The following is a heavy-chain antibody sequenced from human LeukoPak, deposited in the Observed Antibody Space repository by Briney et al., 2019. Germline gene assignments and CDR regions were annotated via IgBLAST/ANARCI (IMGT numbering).Heavy chain of an antibody. CDR1: GFTFSRYA. V-gene: IGHV3-23*01. J-gene: IGHJ6*03. D-gene: IGHD6-13*01. CDR3: AKGPLVAAAGSYYYYMDV. CDR2: ISGSGGST. Sequence: GGSLRLSCAASGFTFSRYAMSWVRQAPGKGLEWDSAISGSGGSTYYADSVKGRFTISRDNSKNTLYLQMNSLRAEDTAVYYCAKGPLVAAAGSYYYYMDVWGKGTTVTVSS.